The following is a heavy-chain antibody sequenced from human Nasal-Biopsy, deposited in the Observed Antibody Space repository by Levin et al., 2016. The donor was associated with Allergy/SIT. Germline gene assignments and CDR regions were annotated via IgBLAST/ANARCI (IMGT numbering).Heavy chain of an antibody. V-gene: IGHV4-61*02. Sequence: SETLSLTCTVSGDSTRDTTYFWSWIRQPAGKGLEWIGRIYAGGSTNYNPSLKSRVAVSLDTSKNQFSLRLNSVTAADTAVYYCAXGGGISTWYEIVWFDRWGQGILVTVSS. J-gene: IGHJ5*02. CDR1: GDSTRDTTYF. CDR2: IYAGGST. CDR3: AXGGGISTWYEIVWFDR. D-gene: IGHD6-13*01.